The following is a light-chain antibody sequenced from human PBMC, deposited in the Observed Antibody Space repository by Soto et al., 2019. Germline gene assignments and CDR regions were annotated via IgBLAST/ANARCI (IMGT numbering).Light chain of an antibody. J-gene: IGLJ1*01. V-gene: IGLV2-11*01. Sequence: QSALTQPRSVSGSPGQSVTISCTGTSSDVGGYNYVSWYQQHPGKAPKLMIYDVSKRPSGVPDRFSGSKSGNTASLTVSGLQAEDEADYYCCSYVGSNNYVFGTGTKLTVL. CDR2: DVS. CDR3: CSYVGSNNYV. CDR1: SSDVGGYNY.